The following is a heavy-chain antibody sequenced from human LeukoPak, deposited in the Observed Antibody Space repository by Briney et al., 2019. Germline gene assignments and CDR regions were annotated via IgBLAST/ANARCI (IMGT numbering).Heavy chain of an antibody. V-gene: IGHV4-4*07. CDR1: GGSLSSYY. J-gene: IGHJ5*02. D-gene: IGHD2-15*01. CDR2: IYTSGGT. CDR3: ARVGCSGGSCYLPNWFDP. Sequence: SETLSLTCPVSGGSLSSYYWSWIRQPAGKGLEWIGRIYTSGGTNYNPSLKSRVTMSVDTSKNQFSLKLRSVTAADTAVYYCARVGCSGGSCYLPNWFDPWGQGTLVTVSS.